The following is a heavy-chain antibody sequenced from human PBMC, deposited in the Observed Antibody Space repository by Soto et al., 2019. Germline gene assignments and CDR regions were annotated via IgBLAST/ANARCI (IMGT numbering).Heavy chain of an antibody. CDR3: ARDRRGYSYGPFAY. CDR2: IYYSGST. J-gene: IGHJ4*02. D-gene: IGHD5-18*01. CDR1: GGSVSSGSYY. V-gene: IGHV4-61*01. Sequence: SETLSLTCTVSGGSVSSGSYYWRWIRQPPGKGLEWIGYIYYSGSTNYNPSLKSRVTISVDTSKNQFSLKLSSVTAADTAVYYCARDRRGYSYGPFAYWGQGTLVTVS.